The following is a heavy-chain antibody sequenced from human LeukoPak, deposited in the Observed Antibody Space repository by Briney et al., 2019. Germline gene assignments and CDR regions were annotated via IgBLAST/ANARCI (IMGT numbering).Heavy chain of an antibody. CDR2: MNQDGSEI. CDR3: ARGPLIAAAGTW. J-gene: IGHJ4*02. D-gene: IGHD6-13*01. Sequence: GGSLRLSCVGSGFTFSRYWLNWVRQAPGKGLEWVANMNQDGSEIYYLDSVKGRFTISRDNAKNSLFLQMNSLRAEDTAVYYCARGPLIAAAGTWWGQGTLVTVSS. CDR1: GFTFSRYW. V-gene: IGHV3-7*03.